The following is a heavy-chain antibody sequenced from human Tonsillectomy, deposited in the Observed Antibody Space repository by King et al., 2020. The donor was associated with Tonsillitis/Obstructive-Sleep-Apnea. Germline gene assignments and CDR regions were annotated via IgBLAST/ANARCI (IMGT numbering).Heavy chain of an antibody. CDR2: INHSGST. CDR3: ARGVPAALLDGDYYYSMDV. D-gene: IGHD2-2*01. V-gene: IGHV4-34*01. Sequence: VQLQQWGAGLLKPSETLSLTCAVNGESFSDYYWSWIRQPPGKGLEWIGEINHSGSTNYNPSLKSRVTISLDTSKNQFSLKLNSVTAADTAVYYCARGVPAALLDGDYYYSMDVWGKGTTVTVSS. J-gene: IGHJ6*03. CDR1: GESFSDYY.